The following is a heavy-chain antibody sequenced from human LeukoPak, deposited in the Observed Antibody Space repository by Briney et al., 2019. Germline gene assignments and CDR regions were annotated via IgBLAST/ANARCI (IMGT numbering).Heavy chain of an antibody. J-gene: IGHJ3*02. CDR2: INPSGGST. Sequence: ASVKVSCKASGYTFTSYYMHWVRQAPGQGLEWMGIINPSGGSTSYAQKFQGRVTMTRDTSTSTVYMELSSLRSEDTAVYYCARGDGSWYRWVRHAFDIWGQGTMVTVSS. CDR3: ARGDGSWYRWVRHAFDI. CDR1: GYTFTSYY. D-gene: IGHD6-13*01. V-gene: IGHV1-46*01.